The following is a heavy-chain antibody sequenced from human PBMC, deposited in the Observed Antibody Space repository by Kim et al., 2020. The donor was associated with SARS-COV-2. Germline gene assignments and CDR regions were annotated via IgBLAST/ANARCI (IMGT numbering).Heavy chain of an antibody. Sequence: SVKVSCKASGGTFSSYAISWVRQAPGQGLEWMGGIIPIFGTANYAQKFQGRVTITADESTSTAYMELSSLRSEDTVVYYCARGRHYYDSSGYPRWAFDIWGQGTMVTVSS. CDR2: IIPIFGTA. V-gene: IGHV1-69*13. D-gene: IGHD3-22*01. CDR1: GGTFSSYA. CDR3: ARGRHYYDSSGYPRWAFDI. J-gene: IGHJ3*02.